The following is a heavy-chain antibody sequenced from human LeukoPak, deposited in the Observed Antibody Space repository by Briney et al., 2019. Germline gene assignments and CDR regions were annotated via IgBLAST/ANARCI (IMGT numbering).Heavy chain of an antibody. J-gene: IGHJ4*02. CDR2: IYHSGST. V-gene: IGHV4-4*02. Sequence: SGTLSLTCAVSGGSIRSNNWWTWVRQPPGKGLEWIGEIYHSGSTNYNPSLKSRATISVDTSKNQVSLELSSVTAADTAVYYCARHGYCSGGSCYWDYWGQGTLVTVSS. CDR3: ARHGYCSGGSCYWDY. D-gene: IGHD2-15*01. CDR1: GGSIRSNNW.